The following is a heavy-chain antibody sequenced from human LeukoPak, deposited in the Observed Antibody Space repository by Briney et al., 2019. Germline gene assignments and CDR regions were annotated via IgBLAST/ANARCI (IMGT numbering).Heavy chain of an antibody. CDR3: ASGIYGSGSYTTGDY. CDR1: VYTFTSYD. J-gene: IGHJ4*02. D-gene: IGHD3-10*01. V-gene: IGHV1-8*01. Sequence: GASVKVSCKASVYTFTSYDINWVRQATGQGLEWMGWMNPNSGNTGYAQKFQGRVTMTRTTSISTAYTELSSLRSEDTAVYYCASGIYGSGSYTTGDYWGQGTLVTVSS. CDR2: MNPNSGNT.